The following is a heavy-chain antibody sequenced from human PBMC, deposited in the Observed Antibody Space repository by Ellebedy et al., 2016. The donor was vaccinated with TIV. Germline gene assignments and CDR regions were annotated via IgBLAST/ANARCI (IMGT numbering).Heavy chain of an antibody. CDR3: AREPDTAMVTVDY. J-gene: IGHJ4*02. V-gene: IGHV1-2*02. CDR2: INPNSGGT. D-gene: IGHD5-18*01. Sequence: ASVKVSXKASGYTFTGYYMHWVRQAPGQGLEWMGWINPNSGGTNYAQKFQGRVTMTRDTSISTAYMELSRLRSDDTAVYYCAREPDTAMVTVDYWGQGTLVTVSS. CDR1: GYTFTGYY.